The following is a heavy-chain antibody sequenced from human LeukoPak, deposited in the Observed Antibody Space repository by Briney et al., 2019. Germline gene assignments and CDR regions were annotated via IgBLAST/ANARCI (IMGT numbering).Heavy chain of an antibody. D-gene: IGHD4-17*01. V-gene: IGHV3-74*01. CDR1: GLTFSNHW. CDR2: IDGDGSGT. CDR3: ATVFDY. J-gene: IGHJ4*02. Sequence: PGGSLRLSCAASGLTFSNHWMHWVRQAPGKGLVWVSRIDGDGSGTSYADSVKGRLTISRDNAKSTSYLQMDSLRAEDSAVYYCATVFDYWGQGTLVTVSS.